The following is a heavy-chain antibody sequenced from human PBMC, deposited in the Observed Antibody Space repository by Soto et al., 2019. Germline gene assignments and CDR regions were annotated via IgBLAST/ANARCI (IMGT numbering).Heavy chain of an antibody. J-gene: IGHJ4*02. CDR1: GFSFGDYA. Sequence: EVQLVESGGGVVQPGRSLRLSCAASGFSFGDYAMQWVRQVPGKGLEWVSSISWNGESIGYADSVKGRFTISRDNGKKSVYLQMNSLRGEDTALYYCAKDVGSSGWYDGFDSWGQGTLVTVS. V-gene: IGHV3-9*01. D-gene: IGHD6-19*01. CDR2: ISWNGESI. CDR3: AKDVGSSGWYDGFDS.